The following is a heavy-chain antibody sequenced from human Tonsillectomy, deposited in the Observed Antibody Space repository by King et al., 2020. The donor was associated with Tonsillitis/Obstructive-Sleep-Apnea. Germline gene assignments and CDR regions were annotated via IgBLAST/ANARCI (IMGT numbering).Heavy chain of an antibody. D-gene: IGHD1-1*01. CDR2: FDPEDGRT. Sequence: QLVQSGAEVKKPGASVKVSCKISGDTLTELSIYWVRQSPGKGLDWMGGFDPEDGRTVYAQKFQGRVTMTEDTSADTAYMELRSLRAEDSAAYYCAIFSRGRLERLTFYYGMDVWGQGTTVTVSS. V-gene: IGHV1-24*01. J-gene: IGHJ6*02. CDR3: AIFSRGRLERLTFYYGMDV. CDR1: GDTLTELS.